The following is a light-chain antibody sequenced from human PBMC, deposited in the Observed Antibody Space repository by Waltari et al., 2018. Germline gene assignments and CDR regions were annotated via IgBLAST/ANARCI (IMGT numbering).Light chain of an antibody. J-gene: IGKJ4*01. CDR1: QSISNS. CDR2: YAS. V-gene: IGKV1-39*01. CDR3: QQSSTPPRLT. Sequence: DIQMTQSPSSLSASVGDRVTITCRASQSISNSLNWYQQTPGKAPKLLIYYASTLQSGVPPRFSGSGSGTDFTLTISSLQPEDFATYNCQQSSTPPRLTFGGGTRVEI.